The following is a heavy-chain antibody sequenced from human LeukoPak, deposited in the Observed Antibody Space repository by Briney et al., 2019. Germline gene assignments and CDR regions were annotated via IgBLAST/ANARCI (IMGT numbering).Heavy chain of an antibody. CDR2: IYSGDNT. CDR3: AKTLTTVTILDAFDI. J-gene: IGHJ3*02. D-gene: IGHD4-17*01. CDR1: GFSVGTNY. Sequence: SGGSLRLSCAASGFSVGTNYMTWVRQAPGKGLEWVSIIYSGDNTYYADSVKGRFTISRDSSKNTLNLQMSSLRAEDMAVYYCAKTLTTVTILDAFDIWGQGTMVTVSS. V-gene: IGHV3-53*01.